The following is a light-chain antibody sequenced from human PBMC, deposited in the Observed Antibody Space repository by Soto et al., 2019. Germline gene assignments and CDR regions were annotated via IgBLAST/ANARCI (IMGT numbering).Light chain of an antibody. J-gene: IGLJ1*01. CDR1: SSDIGSYNH. CDR3: QSYDRSLRTYV. CDR2: AVS. V-gene: IGLV2-14*03. Sequence: QSALTQPASVSGSPGQSITISCSGTSSDIGSYNHVAWYQQFPGKSPKLMIYAVSDRPPGVSDRFSGSKSGITASLAITGLQAEDEADYFCQSYDRSLRTYVFGTATKLTVL.